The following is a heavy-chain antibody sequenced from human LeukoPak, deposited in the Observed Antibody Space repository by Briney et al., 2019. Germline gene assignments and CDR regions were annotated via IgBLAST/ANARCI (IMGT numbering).Heavy chain of an antibody. CDR3: TRTDAFDI. J-gene: IGHJ3*02. V-gene: IGHV3-30-3*01. CDR2: ISYDGSNK. Sequence: GGSLRLSCATSGVTFSNHWMSWVRQAPGRGLEWVAVISYDGSNKYYADSVKGRFTISRDNSKNTLYLQMNSPRSEDTAVYYCTRTDAFDIWGQGTMVTVSS. CDR1: GVTFSNHW.